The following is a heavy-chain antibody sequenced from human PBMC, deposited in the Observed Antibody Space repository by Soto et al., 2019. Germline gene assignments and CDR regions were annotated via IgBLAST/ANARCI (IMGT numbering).Heavy chain of an antibody. V-gene: IGHV3-23*01. J-gene: IGHJ2*01. D-gene: IGHD6-6*01. CDR1: GFTFSSYA. CDR3: AKMKSPTLTRSIAARYWYFDL. Sequence: GGSLRLSCAASGFTFSSYAMSWVRQAPGKGLEWVSAISGSGGSTYYADSVKGRFTISRDNSKNTLYLQMNSLRAEDTAVYYCAKMKSPTLTRSIAARYWYFDLWGRGTLVTVSS. CDR2: ISGSGGST.